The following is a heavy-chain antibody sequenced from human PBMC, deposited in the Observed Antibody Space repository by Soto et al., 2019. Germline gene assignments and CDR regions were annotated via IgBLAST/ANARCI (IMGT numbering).Heavy chain of an antibody. D-gene: IGHD3-22*01. J-gene: IGHJ4*02. Sequence: PSETLSLTCAVYCESFSGYYWTWIRQPPGKGLEWIGEINHSGSTKYNPSLKSRVSILADTSKNQFSVKLTSVTAEDTAVYYCAKSGLFDSSGYHHPHFDSWGQGALVTVSS. V-gene: IGHV4-34*01. CDR3: AKSGLFDSSGYHHPHFDS. CDR1: CESFSGYY. CDR2: INHSGST.